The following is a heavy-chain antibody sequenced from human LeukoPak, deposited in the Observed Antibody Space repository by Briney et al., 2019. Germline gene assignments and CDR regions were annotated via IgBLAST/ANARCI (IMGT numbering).Heavy chain of an antibody. V-gene: IGHV4-4*07. D-gene: IGHD7-27*01. CDR2: IYTSGST. CDR3: ARGYNWGSPTRNFYYLDV. J-gene: IGHJ6*03. Sequence: SETLSLTCTVSGGSLSSYYWSWLRQPAGKGLEWIGRIYTSGSTNYNPPLKSRVTMSVDTSKNQFSLKLRSVTAADTAVYYCARGYNWGSPTRNFYYLDVWGKGTTVTVSS. CDR1: GGSLSSYY.